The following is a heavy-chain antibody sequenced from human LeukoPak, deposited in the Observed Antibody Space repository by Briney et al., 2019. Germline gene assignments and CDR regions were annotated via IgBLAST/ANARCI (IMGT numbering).Heavy chain of an antibody. CDR1: GFTFSSYW. Sequence: RGSLRLSCAASGFTFSSYWMSWVRQAPGQGLEWVANIKQDGSEKYYVDSVKGRFTISRDNAKNSLYLLLNSLRAEDTAVYYCASLGYCSGTSCRAPFDYWGQGTLVTVSS. V-gene: IGHV3-7*01. J-gene: IGHJ4*02. CDR2: IKQDGSEK. CDR3: ASLGYCSGTSCRAPFDY. D-gene: IGHD2-2*01.